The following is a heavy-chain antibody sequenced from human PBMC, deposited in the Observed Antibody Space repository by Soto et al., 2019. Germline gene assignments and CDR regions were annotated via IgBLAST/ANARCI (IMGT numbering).Heavy chain of an antibody. CDR2: MSDDESKK. V-gene: IGHV3-30*18. D-gene: IGHD4-4*01. CDR3: AKTVGGRVRGALDI. CDR1: GFTFRSYG. J-gene: IGHJ3*02. Sequence: QEQLVESGGGVVQPGRSLRLSCVASGFTFRSYGMHWVRQAPGKGLEWVAVMSDDESKKYYADSVMGRFTISRDNSKNTLFLQIDTLISEDTCVYYCAKTVGGRVRGALDIWGQVTMVTVSS.